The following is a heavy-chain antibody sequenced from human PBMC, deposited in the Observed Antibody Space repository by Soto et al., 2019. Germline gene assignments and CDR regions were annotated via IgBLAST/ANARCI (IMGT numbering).Heavy chain of an antibody. CDR2: ISCGGSNK. J-gene: IGHJ4*02. V-gene: IGHV3-30-3*01. CDR3: ARDFPPSAY. Sequence: PGGSLRLSCAASGFTFSSYALHWVGQAPGKGLEWVAVISCGGSNKYYAASVKGRFTISRDNSKNTLYLQMTRPAAEATASYYCARDFPPSAYWGQGTLVTVSS. CDR1: GFTFSSYA. D-gene: IGHD6-25*01.